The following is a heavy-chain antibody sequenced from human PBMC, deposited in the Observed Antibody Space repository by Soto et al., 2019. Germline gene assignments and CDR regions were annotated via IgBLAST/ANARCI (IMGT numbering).Heavy chain of an antibody. D-gene: IGHD3-16*02. Sequence: PGGSLRLSCAASGFTFSNAWMSWVRQAPGKGLEWVGRIKSKTDGGTTDYAAPVKGRFTISRDDSKNTLYLQMNSLKTEDTAVYYCTTLQVMITFGGVIVPWGQGTLVTVSS. V-gene: IGHV3-15*01. CDR2: IKSKTDGGTT. J-gene: IGHJ5*02. CDR3: TTLQVMITFGGVIVP. CDR1: GFTFSNAW.